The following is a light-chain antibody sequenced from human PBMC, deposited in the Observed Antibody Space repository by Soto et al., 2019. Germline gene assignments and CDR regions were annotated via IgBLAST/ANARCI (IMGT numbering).Light chain of an antibody. Sequence: DIQMTQSPSSLSASVGDRVTITCRASQSISSYLNWYQQKPGKAPKLLIYAASSLQSGVPSRFSGGGSGTDFTLTISSLHPEDFATYYCQQSYSTPLFTFGTGTKVDI. J-gene: IGKJ3*01. CDR1: QSISSY. V-gene: IGKV1-39*01. CDR2: AAS. CDR3: QQSYSTPLFT.